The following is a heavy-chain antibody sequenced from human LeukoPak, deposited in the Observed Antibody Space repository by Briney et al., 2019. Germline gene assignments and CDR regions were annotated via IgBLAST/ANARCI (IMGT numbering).Heavy chain of an antibody. CDR1: GGSISSYY. J-gene: IGHJ5*02. V-gene: IGHV4-59*01. Sequence: PSETLSLTCTVSGGSISSYYWSWIRQPPGKGLDWIGYIYYSGSTNYNPSLKSRVTISVETSKNQFSLKLSSLTAADTAVYYCARVRNYYDSSAFDPWGQGTLVTVSS. CDR2: IYYSGST. CDR3: ARVRNYYDSSAFDP. D-gene: IGHD3-22*01.